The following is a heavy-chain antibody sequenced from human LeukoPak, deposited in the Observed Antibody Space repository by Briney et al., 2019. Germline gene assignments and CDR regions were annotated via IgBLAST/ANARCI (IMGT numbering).Heavy chain of an antibody. V-gene: IGHV1-69*13. Sequence: SVKVSCKASGGTFSTSAITWVRQAPGQGLEWMGAIIPMFGTANYAQKFQGRVTITADESTSTAYMELSSLRSEDTAVYYCTKRGSSTPFDYWGQGTLVTVSS. CDR2: IIPMFGTA. D-gene: IGHD2-2*01. CDR1: GGTFSTSA. J-gene: IGHJ4*02. CDR3: TKRGSSTPFDY.